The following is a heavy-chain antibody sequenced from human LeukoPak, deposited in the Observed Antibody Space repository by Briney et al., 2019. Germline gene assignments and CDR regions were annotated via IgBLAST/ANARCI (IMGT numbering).Heavy chain of an antibody. CDR3: SRLSHVAGAPKVSWFDP. CDR2: IYHSGTT. J-gene: IGHJ5*02. Sequence: SGTLSLTCTVSAYSISDGWVWGMIRQPPGRGLEWIGSIYHSGTTYYNPSLKSRVTMSVDTSNNQFSLKLTSVTAADTAMYYCSRLSHVAGAPKVSWFDPWGQGTLVTVSS. V-gene: IGHV4-38-2*02. CDR1: AYSISDGWV. D-gene: IGHD1-26*01.